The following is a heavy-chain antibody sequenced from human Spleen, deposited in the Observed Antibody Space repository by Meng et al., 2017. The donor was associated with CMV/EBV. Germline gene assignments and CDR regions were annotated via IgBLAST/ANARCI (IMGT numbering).Heavy chain of an antibody. CDR2: IFSYGDT. V-gene: IGHV2-5*01. CDR1: TVSVSTRSVG. J-gene: IGHJ1*01. D-gene: IGHD2/OR15-2a*01. CDR3: AHFICTTSCFYL. Sequence: QLALMGPCQSVVKPTRTPELLCTISTVSVSTRSVGVCGRHRPSRRAQLWLVLIFSYGDTTYYTTLQSRLTITTDTSNNHVVLTMTNMEPVATAAYYCAHFICTTSCFYLWGQGTLVTVSS.